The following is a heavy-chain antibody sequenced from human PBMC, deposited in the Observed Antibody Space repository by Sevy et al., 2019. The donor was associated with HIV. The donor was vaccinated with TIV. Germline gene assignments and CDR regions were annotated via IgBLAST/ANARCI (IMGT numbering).Heavy chain of an antibody. CDR1: GFTFSSYS. D-gene: IGHD2-2*01. J-gene: IGHJ6*02. CDR3: ARDRGYCSSTSCYGGMDV. CDR2: ISSRSSYI. Sequence: GGSLRLSCAASGFTFSSYSMNWVRQAPGKGLEWVSSISSRSSYIYYADSVKGRFTISRDNAKNSLYLQMNSLRAEDTAVYYCARDRGYCSSTSCYGGMDVWGQGTTVTVSS. V-gene: IGHV3-21*01.